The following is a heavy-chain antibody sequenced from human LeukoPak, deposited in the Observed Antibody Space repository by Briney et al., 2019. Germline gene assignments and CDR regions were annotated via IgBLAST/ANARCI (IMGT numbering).Heavy chain of an antibody. V-gene: IGHV3-23*01. CDR3: AKLHTVQLRLWFGELLSYFQH. Sequence: GGSLRLSCAASGFTFSSYAMSWVRQAPGKGLEWVSAISGSGGSTYYADSVKGRFTISRDNSKNTLYLQMNSLRAEDTAGYYCAKLHTVQLRLWFGELLSYFQHWGQGTLVTVSS. CDR1: GFTFSSYA. J-gene: IGHJ1*01. CDR2: ISGSGGST. D-gene: IGHD3-10*01.